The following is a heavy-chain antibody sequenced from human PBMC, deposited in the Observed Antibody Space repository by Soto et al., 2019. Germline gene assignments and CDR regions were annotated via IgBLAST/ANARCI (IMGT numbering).Heavy chain of an antibody. Sequence: EVQLVESGGGLVKPGGSLRLSCAASGFIFSSYTMKWVRQAPGKGLEWVSSISASSTYIYYADSLKGRFTISRDTAHNALYLQVNSLRAEDTAVYYCARGWLRDPWMYWGQGTLVTVSS. CDR1: GFIFSSYT. CDR3: ARGWLRDPWMY. D-gene: IGHD5-12*01. CDR2: ISASSTYI. V-gene: IGHV3-21*01. J-gene: IGHJ4*02.